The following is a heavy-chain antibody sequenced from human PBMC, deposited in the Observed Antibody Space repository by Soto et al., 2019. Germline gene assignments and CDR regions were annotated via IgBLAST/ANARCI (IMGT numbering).Heavy chain of an antibody. J-gene: IGHJ5*02. Sequence: GGSLRLSCAASGFTFSSYAMSWVRQAPGEGLEWVSAINGSGGSTYYADSVKGRFTISRDNSKNTLYLQMNSLRAEDTAVYYCAKEGEEWLVNWFDPWGQGTLVTVSS. D-gene: IGHD6-19*01. CDR2: INGSGGST. CDR3: AKEGEEWLVNWFDP. CDR1: GFTFSSYA. V-gene: IGHV3-23*01.